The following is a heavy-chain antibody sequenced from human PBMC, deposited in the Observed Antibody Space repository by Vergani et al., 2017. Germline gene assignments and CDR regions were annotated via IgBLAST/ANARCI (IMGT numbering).Heavy chain of an antibody. J-gene: IGHJ3*01. CDR2: IRPYTGHT. CDR3: ARVAPSNSEVTPTAFDV. V-gene: IGHV1-18*01. CDR1: SHTFQNYG. D-gene: IGHD1-1*01. Sequence: QVQLVQSGAELKKPGASVSVSCKGSSHTFQNYGISWVRQAPGKGLEWMAWIRPYTGHTIYAQKFQDRVTMTADTSTTTAYMELRSLRSDDTAVYFCARVAPSNSEVTPTAFDVWGQGTMVTVSS.